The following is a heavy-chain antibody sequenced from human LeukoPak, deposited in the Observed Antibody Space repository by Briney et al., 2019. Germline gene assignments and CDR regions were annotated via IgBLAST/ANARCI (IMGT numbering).Heavy chain of an antibody. V-gene: IGHV1-18*01. D-gene: IGHD3-16*01. CDR2: ISTYNGDT. Sequence: ASVKVSCKASGGTFSSYAISWVRQAPGQGLEWMGWISTYNGDTNYAQKLQGRVTMTTDTSTNTAYMELRSLRSDDTAVYYCAREGLGELTLDYWDQGTLVTVSS. CDR3: AREGLGELTLDY. J-gene: IGHJ4*02. CDR1: GGTFSSYA.